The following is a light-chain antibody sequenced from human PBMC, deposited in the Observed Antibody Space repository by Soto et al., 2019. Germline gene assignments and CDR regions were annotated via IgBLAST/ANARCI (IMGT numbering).Light chain of an antibody. CDR3: QQSYITSYT. Sequence: DIQMTQSPSSLSASVGDRVTLTCRASQTISGYLNWYQQKPGKAPNLLISAASILQSGVPSRFSGSGSGTDFTLTISSLQPEDFATYYCQQSYITSYTFGQGTKLEI. J-gene: IGKJ2*01. CDR2: AAS. CDR1: QTISGY. V-gene: IGKV1-39*01.